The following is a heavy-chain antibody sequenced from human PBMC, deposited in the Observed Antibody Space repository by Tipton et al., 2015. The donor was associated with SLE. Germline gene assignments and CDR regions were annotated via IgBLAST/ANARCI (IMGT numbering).Heavy chain of an antibody. J-gene: IGHJ6*02. CDR3: ARGALDV. CDR2: SSSNGNTV. CDR1: GFDVSITY. V-gene: IGHV3-11*01. Sequence: SLRLSCAASGFDVSITYMNWIRQAPGKGLEWVSYSSSNGNTVYYADSVKGRFTISRDNAKNSLYLQMNSLRAEDTAVYYCARGALDVWGQGTTVTVSS. D-gene: IGHD3-16*01.